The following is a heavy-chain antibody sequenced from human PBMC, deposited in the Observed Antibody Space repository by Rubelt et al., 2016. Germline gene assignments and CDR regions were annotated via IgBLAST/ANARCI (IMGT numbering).Heavy chain of an antibody. CDR3: AREDDGGYESTNDY. D-gene: IGHD5-12*01. Sequence: QPQLQESGPGLVKPSETLSLTCTVSGDSISSSSYYWGWIRQPPGKGLEWIGSIYYSGSTYYNPSLKSRVTISVDTSKNQFSLKLSSVTAADTAVYYCAREDDGGYESTNDYWGQGTLVTVSS. CDR2: IYYSGST. J-gene: IGHJ4*02. V-gene: IGHV4-39*07. CDR1: GDSISSSSYY.